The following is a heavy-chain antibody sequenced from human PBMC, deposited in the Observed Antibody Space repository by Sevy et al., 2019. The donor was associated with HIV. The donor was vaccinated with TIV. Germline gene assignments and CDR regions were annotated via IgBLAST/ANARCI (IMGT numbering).Heavy chain of an antibody. Sequence: GGSLRLSCAASGFTSSTYWMTWVRQAPGKGLEWVANINQDGSEKYYVDSVKGRFTISRDNAKNSLYVQMNNLRAEDTAVYYCAASYGDYDVRNYYYMDVWGKGTTVTVSS. D-gene: IGHD4-17*01. CDR1: GFTSSTYW. CDR3: AASYGDYDVRNYYYMDV. CDR2: INQDGSEK. J-gene: IGHJ6*03. V-gene: IGHV3-7*03.